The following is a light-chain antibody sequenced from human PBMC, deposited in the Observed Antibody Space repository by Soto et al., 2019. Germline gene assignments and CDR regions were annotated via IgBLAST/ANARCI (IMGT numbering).Light chain of an antibody. V-gene: IGKV3-20*01. CDR2: DTS. CDR1: QSLANSF. J-gene: IGKJ1*01. CDR3: QQYGRSPWT. Sequence: EFVLTQSPGTLSLSPGERATLSCRASQSLANSFIAWYQQKPGQAPRLLIYDTSSRASGIPDRFNGSGSGTDFTLTISRLETEDFGVYYCQQYGRSPWTFGQGTKVDIK.